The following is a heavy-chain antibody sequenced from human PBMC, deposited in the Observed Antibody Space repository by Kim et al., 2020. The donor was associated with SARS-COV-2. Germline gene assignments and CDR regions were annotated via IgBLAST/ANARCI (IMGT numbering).Heavy chain of an antibody. CDR2: INRSGST. D-gene: IGHD1-1*01. CDR1: GGSLSGYY. Sequence: SETLSLTCAVYGGSLSGYYWSWIRQSPGKGLEWIGEINRSGSTSYNPSLKSRVAISVDTSKNQIFLQLSSVTAADTAVSYCAGPTGYTNVYPGRSFQHWG. V-gene: IGHV4-34*01. CDR3: AGPTGYTNVYPGRSFQH. J-gene: IGHJ1*01.